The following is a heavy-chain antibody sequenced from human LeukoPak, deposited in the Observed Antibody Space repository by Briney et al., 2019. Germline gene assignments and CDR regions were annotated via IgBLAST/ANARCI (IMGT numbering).Heavy chain of an antibody. Sequence: PSETLSLTCTVSGGSISSGSYYWSWIRQPAGKGLEWIGRIYTSGSTNYNPSLKSRVTISVDTSKNQFSLKLSSVTAADTAVYYCARDLPYYDDSSGYYYVGGYFDYWGQGTLVTVSS. D-gene: IGHD3-22*01. CDR3: ARDLPYYDDSSGYYYVGGYFDY. J-gene: IGHJ4*02. CDR2: IYTSGST. CDR1: GGSISSGSYY. V-gene: IGHV4-61*02.